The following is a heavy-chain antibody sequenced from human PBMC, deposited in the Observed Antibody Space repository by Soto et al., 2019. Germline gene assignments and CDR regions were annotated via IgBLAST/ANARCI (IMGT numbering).Heavy chain of an antibody. CDR3: ARRDRSGFSYWLDT. D-gene: IGHD3-22*01. J-gene: IGHJ5*02. Sequence: LSLTCTVSGGSISSGDYYWSWIRQHPGKGLEWIGTIYFSGTTYYNPSLKSRVTISVDTSKSQFSLKLSSVTAADTAVYYCARRDRSGFSYWLDTWGQGTLVIVSS. CDR1: GGSISSGDYY. CDR2: IYFSGTT. V-gene: IGHV4-31*03.